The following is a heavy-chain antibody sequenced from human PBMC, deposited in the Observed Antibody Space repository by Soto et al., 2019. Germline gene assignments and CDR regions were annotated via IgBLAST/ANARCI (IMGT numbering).Heavy chain of an antibody. CDR1: GFTFSTYA. CDR2: ITGSGSST. Sequence: EVQLLESGGGLVQPGGSLRLSCTASGFTFSTYAMSWVRQAPGKGLDWVSTITGSGSSTYYADSVKGRFTISRDNSKNTLYLQMNSLRAEDTAVYYCAKAKTGGGAPATDFEYWGQGTLVTVSS. D-gene: IGHD2-15*01. CDR3: AKAKTGGGAPATDFEY. J-gene: IGHJ4*02. V-gene: IGHV3-23*01.